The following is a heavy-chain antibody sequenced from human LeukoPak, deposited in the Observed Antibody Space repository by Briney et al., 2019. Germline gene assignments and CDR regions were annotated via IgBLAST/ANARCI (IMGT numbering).Heavy chain of an antibody. D-gene: IGHD5/OR15-5a*01. CDR1: GFTFSSYS. V-gene: IGHV3-21*04. J-gene: IGHJ4*02. CDR3: ATLVSTRYYFDY. CDR2: ISSSSSYI. Sequence: PGGSLRLSCAASGFTFSSYSMNWVRQAPGKGLEWVSSISSSSSYIYYADSVKGRFTISRDNAKNSLYLQMNSLRAEDTAVYFCATLVSTRYYFDYWGQGTLVTVSS.